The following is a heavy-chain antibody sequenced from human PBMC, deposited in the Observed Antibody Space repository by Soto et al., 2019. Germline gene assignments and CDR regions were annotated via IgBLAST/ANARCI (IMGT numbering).Heavy chain of an antibody. J-gene: IGHJ4*02. D-gene: IGHD3-3*01. V-gene: IGHV1-46*03. Sequence: GASVKVSCKAAGYSFTIYYMHWVRQAPGQGLEWMGIINPSGGSTRYAQKLQGRVTMTRDTSTTTVYMELSSLRSEDTAVYYCARVDFWSGPSGGFDYWGQGTLVTVSS. CDR3: ARVDFWSGPSGGFDY. CDR1: GYSFTIYY. CDR2: INPSGGST.